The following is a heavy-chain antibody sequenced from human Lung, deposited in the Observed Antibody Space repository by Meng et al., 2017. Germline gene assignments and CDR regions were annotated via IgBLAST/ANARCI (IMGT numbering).Heavy chain of an antibody. Sequence: QGQLQESGPGLGKASGTPSLTGGVSGGSNSSSNWWSWVRQPPGKGLEWIGEIYHSGGTKYNPSLKSRVTISVGKSKNQFSLKLSSVTAADTAVYYCARGLGEAVVPRTMFDYWGQGTLVTVSS. V-gene: IGHV4-4*02. J-gene: IGHJ4*02. CDR3: ARGLGEAVVPRTMFDY. CDR1: GGSNSSSNW. D-gene: IGHD2-2*01. CDR2: IYHSGGT.